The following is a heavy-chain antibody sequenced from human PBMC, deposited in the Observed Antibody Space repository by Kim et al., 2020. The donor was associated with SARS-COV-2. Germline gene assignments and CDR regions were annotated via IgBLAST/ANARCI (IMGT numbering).Heavy chain of an antibody. Sequence: SPQDRVTIAVDTHKNQFSLKLSSVTAADTAVYYCARSYYYDSSGYYEFDYWGQGTLVTVSS. J-gene: IGHJ4*02. D-gene: IGHD3-22*01. V-gene: IGHV4-31*02. CDR3: ARSYYYDSSGYYEFDY.